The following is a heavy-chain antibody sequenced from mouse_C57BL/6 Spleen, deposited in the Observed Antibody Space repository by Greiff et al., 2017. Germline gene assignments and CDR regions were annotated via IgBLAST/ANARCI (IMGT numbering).Heavy chain of an antibody. D-gene: IGHD1-1*01. CDR2: ISSGSSTI. V-gene: IGHV5-17*01. CDR3: ARPDGSTFYWYFDV. Sequence: EVKLMESGGGLVKPGGSLKLSCAASGFTFSDYGMHWVRQAPEKGLEWVAYISSGSSTIYYADTVKGRFPISRDNAKNTLFLQMTSLRSEDTAMYYCARPDGSTFYWYFDVWGTGTTVTVSS. J-gene: IGHJ1*03. CDR1: GFTFSDYG.